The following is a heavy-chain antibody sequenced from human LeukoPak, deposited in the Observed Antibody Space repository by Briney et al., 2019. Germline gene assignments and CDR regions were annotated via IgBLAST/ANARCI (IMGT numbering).Heavy chain of an antibody. CDR1: GGSFSGYY. D-gene: IGHD1-26*01. V-gene: IGHV4-34*01. J-gene: IGHJ4*02. Sequence: KPSETLSLTCAVYGGSFSGYYWSWIRQPPGKGLEWIGEINHSGSTNYNPSLKSRVTISVDTSKNQFSLKLSSVTAADTAVYYCAREGSSGSNIDHWGQGTLVTVSS. CDR3: AREGSSGSNIDH. CDR2: INHSGST.